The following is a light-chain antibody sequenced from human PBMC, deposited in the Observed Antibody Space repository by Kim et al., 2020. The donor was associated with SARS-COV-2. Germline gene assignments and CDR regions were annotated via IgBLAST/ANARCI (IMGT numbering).Light chain of an antibody. CDR3: CSYASTSIWV. Sequence: QSALTQPASVSGSPGQSITISCTGTSNDVGRYNLVSWYQHHPGKPPQLIIYEASQRPSGISDRFSGSKSGNTASLTISGLQAEDEADYYCCSYASTSIWVFGGGTQLTVL. V-gene: IGLV2-23*01. CDR2: EAS. CDR1: SNDVGRYNL. J-gene: IGLJ3*02.